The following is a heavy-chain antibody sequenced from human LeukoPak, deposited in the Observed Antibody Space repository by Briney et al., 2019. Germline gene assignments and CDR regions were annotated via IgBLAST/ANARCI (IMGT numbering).Heavy chain of an antibody. CDR2: INPNSGGT. D-gene: IGHD1-26*01. Sequence: ASVKVSCKASGYTFTGYYMHWVRQAPGQGLEWMGWINPNSGGTNYAQKFQGRVTMTRDTSISTAYMELSRLRSDDTAVYYRARDQWGVVGAKGLGYWGQGALVTVSS. CDR3: ARDQWGVVGAKGLGY. J-gene: IGHJ4*02. V-gene: IGHV1-2*02. CDR1: GYTFTGYY.